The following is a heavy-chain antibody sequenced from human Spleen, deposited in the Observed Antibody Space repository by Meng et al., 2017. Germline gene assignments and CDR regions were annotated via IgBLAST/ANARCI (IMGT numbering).Heavy chain of an antibody. J-gene: IGHJ6*02. CDR2: TYYRSKWSN. CDR3: ARDVLPRGSWYYYYYDMDV. CDR1: GDSVSSNSAA. Sequence: SETLSLTCAISGDSVSSNSAAWNWIRQSPSRGLEWLVRTYYRSKWSNAYAVSVKSRITINPDTSKNQFSLQLNSVTPEGTAVYYCARDVLPRGSWYYYYYDMDVWGQGTTVTVSS. D-gene: IGHD6-13*01. V-gene: IGHV6-1*01.